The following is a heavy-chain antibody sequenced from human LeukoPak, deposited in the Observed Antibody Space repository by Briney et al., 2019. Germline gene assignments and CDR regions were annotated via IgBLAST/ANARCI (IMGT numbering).Heavy chain of an antibody. V-gene: IGHV3-33*01. CDR2: IWYDGSNK. D-gene: IGHD3-10*01. CDR3: ARMTRHYYGSGSYPDY. CDR1: GFTFSSYG. J-gene: IGHJ4*02. Sequence: PGRSLRLFCAASGFTFSSYGMHWVRQAPGKGLEWVAVIWYDGSNKYYADSVKGRFTISRDNSKNTLYLQMNSLRAEDTAVYYCARMTRHYYGSGSYPDYWGQGTLVTVSS.